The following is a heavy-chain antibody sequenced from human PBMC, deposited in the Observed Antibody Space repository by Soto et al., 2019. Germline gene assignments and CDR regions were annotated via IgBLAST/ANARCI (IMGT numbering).Heavy chain of an antibody. D-gene: IGHD3-10*01. CDR3: ALHTGSFDY. CDR2: ISGSGGRT. V-gene: IGHV3-23*01. J-gene: IGHJ4*02. Sequence: GPLRLSCAASGFTFSSYAMSWVRQAPGKGLEWVSEISGSGGRTYYADSVKGRFTISRDNSKNTVFLQMSSLRADDTAVYYCALHTGSFDYWGQGTLVTVSS. CDR1: GFTFSSYA.